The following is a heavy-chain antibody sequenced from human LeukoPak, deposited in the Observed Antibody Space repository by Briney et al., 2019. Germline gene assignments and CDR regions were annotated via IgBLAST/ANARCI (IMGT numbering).Heavy chain of an antibody. Sequence: SETLSLTCAVSDVSICSITYDWGWIRQPPGKGLEWIGSIYYSGTTYYNPSLKSRVTISVDTTKNQFCLRLISVAAADTAVYYCGRHAYRWYNYLDYWGQGTLVNVSS. D-gene: IGHD6-13*01. CDR3: GRHAYRWYNYLDY. CDR1: DVSICSITYD. J-gene: IGHJ4*02. V-gene: IGHV4-39*01. CDR2: IYYSGTT.